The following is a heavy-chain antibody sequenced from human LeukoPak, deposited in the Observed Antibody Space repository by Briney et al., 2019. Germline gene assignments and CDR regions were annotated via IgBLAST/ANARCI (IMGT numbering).Heavy chain of an antibody. Sequence: PGGSLKLSCAASGFTFSGSAMHWVRQASGKGLEWVGRIRSKTNSYATAYVASVKGRFTISRDDSENTAYLQMNSQKTEDTAMYYCTRHVDLVVVAATLLFEFWGQGILVTVSS. CDR3: TRHVDLVVVAATLLFEF. V-gene: IGHV3-73*01. CDR1: GFTFSGSA. D-gene: IGHD2-15*01. CDR2: IRSKTNSYAT. J-gene: IGHJ4*02.